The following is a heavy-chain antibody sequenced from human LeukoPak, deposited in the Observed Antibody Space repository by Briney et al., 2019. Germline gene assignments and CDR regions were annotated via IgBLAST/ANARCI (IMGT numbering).Heavy chain of an antibody. CDR3: ASNVYDCWSGYEPLYYYYYYMDV. CDR1: GYTFTGYY. J-gene: IGHJ6*03. Sequence: ASVKVSCKASGYTFTGYYMHWVRQAPGQGLEWMGWINPNSGGTNYAQKFQGRVTMTRDTSISTAYMELSRLRSDDTAVYYCASNVYDCWSGYEPLYYYYYYMDVWGKGTTVTVSS. D-gene: IGHD3-3*01. V-gene: IGHV1-2*02. CDR2: INPNSGGT.